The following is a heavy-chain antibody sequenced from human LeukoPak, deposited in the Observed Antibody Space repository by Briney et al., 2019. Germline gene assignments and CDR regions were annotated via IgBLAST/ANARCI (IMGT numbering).Heavy chain of an antibody. Sequence: SVKVSCKASGGTFSSYAISWVRQAPGQGLEWMGRIIPILGIANYAQKFQGRVTITADKSTSTAYMELSSLRPEDTAVYYCARDPLGIAAAGTGYWGQGTLVTVSS. D-gene: IGHD6-13*01. J-gene: IGHJ4*02. CDR2: IIPILGIA. V-gene: IGHV1-69*04. CDR3: ARDPLGIAAAGTGY. CDR1: GGTFSSYA.